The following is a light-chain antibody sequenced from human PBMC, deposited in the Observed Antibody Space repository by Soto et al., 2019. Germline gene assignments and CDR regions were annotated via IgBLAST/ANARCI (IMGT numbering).Light chain of an antibody. CDR1: QSVSGNY. CDR2: GSS. J-gene: IGKJ2*01. Sequence: EIVLTQSPGTLSLSPGERATLSCRASQSVSGNYLAWYQQNPRQSPRLLIYGSSDRATGIPDRFSGSGSGTDFTLTITRVEPDDFAVYYCQQYGSSPPYTFGQGTKLEIK. V-gene: IGKV3-20*01. CDR3: QQYGSSPPYT.